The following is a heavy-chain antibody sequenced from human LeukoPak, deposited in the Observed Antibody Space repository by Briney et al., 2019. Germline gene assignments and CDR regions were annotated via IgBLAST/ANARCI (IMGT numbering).Heavy chain of an antibody. CDR1: GNSISSGDNY. CDR2: IYTSGST. V-gene: IGHV4-61*02. D-gene: IGHD4-17*01. CDR3: ARATTVTTMDV. J-gene: IGHJ6*03. Sequence: SETLSLTCTVSGNSISSGDNYWSWIRQPAGKGLEWIGRIYTSGSTNYNPSLKSRVTISVDTSKNQFSLKLSSVTAADTAVYYCARATTVTTMDVWGKGTTVTVSS.